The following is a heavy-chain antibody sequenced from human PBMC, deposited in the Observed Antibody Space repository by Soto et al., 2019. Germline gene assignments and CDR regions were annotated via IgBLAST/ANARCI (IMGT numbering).Heavy chain of an antibody. CDR3: ARGVYYGENWFDP. V-gene: IGHV3-30-3*01. CDR1: GFTFSSYA. Sequence: GGSLRLSCAASGFTFSSYAMHWVRQAPGKGLEWVAVISYDGSNKYYADSVKGRFTISRDNSKNTLYLQMNSLRAEDTAVYYCARGVYYGENWFDPWGQGTLVTVSS. J-gene: IGHJ5*02. D-gene: IGHD1-26*01. CDR2: ISYDGSNK.